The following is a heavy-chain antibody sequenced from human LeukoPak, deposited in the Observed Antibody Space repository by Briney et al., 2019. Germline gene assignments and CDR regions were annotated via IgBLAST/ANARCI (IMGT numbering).Heavy chain of an antibody. CDR3: AGAVAGTRWFDP. J-gene: IGHJ5*02. V-gene: IGHV3-64*01. D-gene: IGHD6-19*01. Sequence: GGSLRLSCAASGFTFSDYAMHWVRQAPGKGLEYVSAISTDGGGTYYVNSVKGRFTISRDNSKNTLYLQMNSLRAEDTAVYFCAGAVAGTRWFDPWGQGTLVTVSS. CDR1: GFTFSDYA. CDR2: ISTDGGGT.